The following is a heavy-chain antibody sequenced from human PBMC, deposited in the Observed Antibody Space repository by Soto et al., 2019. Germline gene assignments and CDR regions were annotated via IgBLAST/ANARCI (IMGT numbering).Heavy chain of an antibody. Sequence: GASVEVSCKASGYTFTSYAMHWVRQAPGQRREGMGWINAGNGNTKYSQKFQGRVTITRDTSASTAYMELSSLRSEDTAVYYCARAFTFGGVIVLFMDVWGQGTTVTVSS. V-gene: IGHV1-3*01. D-gene: IGHD3-16*02. CDR1: GYTFTSYA. J-gene: IGHJ6*02. CDR2: INAGNGNT. CDR3: ARAFTFGGVIVLFMDV.